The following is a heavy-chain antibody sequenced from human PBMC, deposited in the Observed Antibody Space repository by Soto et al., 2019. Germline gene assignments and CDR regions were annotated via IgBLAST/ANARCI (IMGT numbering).Heavy chain of an antibody. CDR1: GFTFSSYA. D-gene: IGHD1-1*01. Sequence: GGSLRLSCGASGFTFSSYAMSWVRQAPGKGLEWVSAISGSGGSTYYADSVKGRFTISRDNSKNTLYLQMNSLRAEDTAVYYCAKEFRRRWPQQLYYFEYWGQGTLVTVSS. J-gene: IGHJ4*02. CDR2: ISGSGGST. V-gene: IGHV3-23*01. CDR3: AKEFRRRWPQQLYYFEY.